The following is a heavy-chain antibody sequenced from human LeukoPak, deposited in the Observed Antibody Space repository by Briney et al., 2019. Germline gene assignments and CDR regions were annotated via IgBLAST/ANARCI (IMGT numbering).Heavy chain of an antibody. Sequence: GGSLRLSCAASGFPFSSYAMHWVRQAPGKGLEWVAVISYDGSNKYYADSVKGRFTISRDNSKNTLYLQMNSLRAEDTAVYYCARAWDSSSWYDYWGQGTLVTVSS. CDR3: ARAWDSSSWYDY. J-gene: IGHJ4*02. CDR2: ISYDGSNK. V-gene: IGHV3-30*04. CDR1: GFPFSSYA. D-gene: IGHD6-13*01.